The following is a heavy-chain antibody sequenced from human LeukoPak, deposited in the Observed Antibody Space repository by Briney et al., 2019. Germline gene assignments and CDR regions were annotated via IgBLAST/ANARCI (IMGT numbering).Heavy chain of an antibody. CDR1: GGSISSYY. CDR3: ARGTRIVGATIGSGSYFDY. CDR2: ICYSGST. Sequence: SSETLSLTCTVSGGSISSYYWSWIRQPPGKGLEWIGYICYSGSTNYNPSLKSRVTISVDTSKNQFSLKLSSVTAADTAVYYCARGTRIVGATIGSGSYFDYWGQGTLVTVSS. D-gene: IGHD1-26*01. V-gene: IGHV4-59*01. J-gene: IGHJ4*02.